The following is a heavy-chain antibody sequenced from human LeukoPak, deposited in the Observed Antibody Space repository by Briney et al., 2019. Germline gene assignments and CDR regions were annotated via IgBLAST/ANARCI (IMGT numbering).Heavy chain of an antibody. CDR3: ARPEMATISVFGDAFDI. CDR2: IIPIFGTA. D-gene: IGHD5-24*01. CDR1: GGXFSSYA. Sequence: SVKVSCKASGGXFSSYAISWVRQAPGQGREWMGGIIPIFGTANYAQKFQGRVTITADESTSTAYMELSSLRSEDTAVYYCARPEMATISVFGDAFDIWGQGTMVTVSS. V-gene: IGHV1-69*01. J-gene: IGHJ3*02.